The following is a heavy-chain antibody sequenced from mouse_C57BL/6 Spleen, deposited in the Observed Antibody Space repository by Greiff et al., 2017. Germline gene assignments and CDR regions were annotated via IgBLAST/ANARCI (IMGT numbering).Heavy chain of an antibody. Sequence: VQLQQPGAELVKPGASVKLSCKASGYTFTSYWMHWVKQRPGQGLEWIGMIHPNSGSTNYNEKFKSKATLTVDKSSSTAYMQLSSLTSEDSAVYYCTLLHYYGSSPFAYWGQGTLVTVSA. V-gene: IGHV1-64*01. CDR1: GYTFTSYW. CDR3: TLLHYYGSSPFAY. J-gene: IGHJ3*01. CDR2: IHPNSGST. D-gene: IGHD1-1*01.